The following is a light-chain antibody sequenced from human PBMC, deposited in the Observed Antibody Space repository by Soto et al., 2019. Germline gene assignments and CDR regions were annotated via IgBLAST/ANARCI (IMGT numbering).Light chain of an antibody. CDR3: SSYTSSSTYV. CDR2: DVS. CDR1: NSDVGGYNF. V-gene: IGLV2-14*01. Sequence: QSALAQPASVSGSPGQSITISCTGTNSDVGGYNFVSWYQQHPGKAPKLMIYDVSYRSSGVSSRFSGSKSGNTASLTISGLQAEDEADYYCSSYTSSSTYVFAAGTKLTVL. J-gene: IGLJ1*01.